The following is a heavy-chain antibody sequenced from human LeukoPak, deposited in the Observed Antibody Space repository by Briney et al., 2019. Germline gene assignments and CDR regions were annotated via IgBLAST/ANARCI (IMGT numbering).Heavy chain of an antibody. CDR1: GFTFSSYA. CDR3: AKSPGSRITIFGVVISDAFDI. D-gene: IGHD3-3*01. Sequence: PGGSLRLSCAASGFTFSSYAMSWVRQAPGKGLEWVSAISGSGGSTYYADSVKGRFTISRDNSKNTLYLQMNSLRAEDTAVYYCAKSPGSRITIFGVVISDAFDIWGQGTMVTVSS. J-gene: IGHJ3*02. CDR2: ISGSGGST. V-gene: IGHV3-23*01.